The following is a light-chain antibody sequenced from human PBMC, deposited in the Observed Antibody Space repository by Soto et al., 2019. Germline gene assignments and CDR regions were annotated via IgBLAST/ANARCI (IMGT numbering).Light chain of an antibody. V-gene: IGLV1-47*01. CDR1: SSNIGRNY. CDR2: KNE. Sequence: QSVLTQPPSASGTPGQRVTISCSGSSSNIGRNYVYWYQQLPGTAPKLLIYKNEQRPSGVPDRFSGSKSGTSASLAISGLRSEDEADYYCATWDDSLSGVVFGGGTKVTVL. CDR3: ATWDDSLSGVV. J-gene: IGLJ2*01.